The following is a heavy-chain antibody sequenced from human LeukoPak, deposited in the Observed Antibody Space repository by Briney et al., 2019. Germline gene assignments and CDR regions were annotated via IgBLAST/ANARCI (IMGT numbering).Heavy chain of an antibody. Sequence: GGSLRLSCTTSGFTFGDYAMSWVRQAPGKGLEWVGFIRRKDHGGTPEHAASAKGRFTISRDDSNSIVYLQMNSLKTEDTAVYFCARDSNFELDYWGQGTQVTVSS. V-gene: IGHV3-49*04. CDR1: GFTFGDYA. J-gene: IGHJ4*02. CDR2: IRRKDHGGTP. D-gene: IGHD3-9*01. CDR3: ARDSNFELDY.